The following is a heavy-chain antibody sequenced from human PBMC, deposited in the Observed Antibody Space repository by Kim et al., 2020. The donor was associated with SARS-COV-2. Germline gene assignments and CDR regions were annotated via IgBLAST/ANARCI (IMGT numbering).Heavy chain of an antibody. Sequence: WGSLRLSCAASGFTFSSFAMNWVRQAPWKGLERVSGISGSGGSTDYADSVKGRFTFSRDNSKNTLYLQMNSLRAEDTAVYYCAKDFCWDNCGAGAFDMWGQGTMV. D-gene: IGHD2-21*01. CDR2: ISGSGGST. CDR3: AKDFCWDNCGAGAFDM. CDR1: GFTFSSFA. V-gene: IGHV3-23*01. J-gene: IGHJ3*02.